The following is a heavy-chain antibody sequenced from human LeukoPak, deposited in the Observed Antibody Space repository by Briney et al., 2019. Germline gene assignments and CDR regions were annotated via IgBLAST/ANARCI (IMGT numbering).Heavy chain of an antibody. J-gene: IGHJ4*02. CDR3: ARPNSSGWYRFEY. CDR2: IYPGDSDT. CDR1: GSIFTSYW. D-gene: IGHD6-19*01. Sequence: PEAPPQISCECSGSIFTSYWIGWVRQLPGKGLEWRGIIYPGDSDTRYSPSFLGQITISADKSISTAYLQWSTLNASDTAMYYCARPNSSGWYRFEYWGQGTLVTVSS. V-gene: IGHV5-51*01.